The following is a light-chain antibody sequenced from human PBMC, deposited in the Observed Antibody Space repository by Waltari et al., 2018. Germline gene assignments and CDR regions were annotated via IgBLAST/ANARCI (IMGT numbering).Light chain of an antibody. CDR2: DVS. CDR3: SSYTSSSTLWVV. CDR1: SSDVGGYNY. V-gene: IGLV2-14*03. Sequence: QSALTQPASVSGSPGQSITIPCPGTSSDVGGYNYVSWYQQHPGKAPNLMIYDVSNRPSGVSNRFSGSKSGNTASLTISGLQAEDEADYYCSSYTSSSTLWVVFGGGTKLTVL. J-gene: IGLJ2*01.